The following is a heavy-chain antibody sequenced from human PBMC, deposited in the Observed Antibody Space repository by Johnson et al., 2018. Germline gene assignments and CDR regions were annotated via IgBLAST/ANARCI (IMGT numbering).Heavy chain of an antibody. D-gene: IGHD4-23*01. Sequence: QVQLVESGGGVVQPGRSLRLSCAASGFTFSSYGMHWVRQAPGKGLEWVAVISYDGSNKYYADSVKGRFTISRDNSKNTLYLQMNSLRAEDTAVYYCAKDESPGNSDAFDIWGQGTMVTVSS. V-gene: IGHV3-30*18. J-gene: IGHJ3*02. CDR3: AKDESPGNSDAFDI. CDR1: GFTFSSYG. CDR2: ISYDGSNK.